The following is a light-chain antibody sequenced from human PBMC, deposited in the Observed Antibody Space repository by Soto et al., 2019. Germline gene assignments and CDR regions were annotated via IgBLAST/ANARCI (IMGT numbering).Light chain of an antibody. CDR1: QSIRYY. CDR2: GAS. CDR3: QHHNSYSQT. Sequence: DMQLTQSPPTLSASVGDIDTITGRASQSIRYYLAWYQQMRGKAPKLLIYGASSLQSGVPSRFSRSRSGTELALTISSLQPDDFETYFCQHHNSYSQTFGQGTKVEIK. V-gene: IGKV1-5*01. J-gene: IGKJ1*01.